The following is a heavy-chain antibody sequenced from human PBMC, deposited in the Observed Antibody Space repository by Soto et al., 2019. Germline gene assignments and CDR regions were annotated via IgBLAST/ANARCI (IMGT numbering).Heavy chain of an antibody. V-gene: IGHV3-30*18. CDR3: AKDRDDSSAPEVDYYGMDV. J-gene: IGHJ6*02. Sequence: PGGSLRLSCAASGFTFSSYGMHWVRQAPGKGLEWVAVISYDGSNKYYADSVKGRFTISRDNSKNTLYLQMNSLRAEDTAVYYCAKDRDDSSAPEVDYYGMDVWGQGTSLTLSS. CDR2: ISYDGSNK. D-gene: IGHD3-22*01. CDR1: GFTFSSYG.